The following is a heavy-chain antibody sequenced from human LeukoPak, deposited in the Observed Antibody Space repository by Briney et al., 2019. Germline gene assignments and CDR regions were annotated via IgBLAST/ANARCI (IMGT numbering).Heavy chain of an antibody. CDR2: IIPIFGTA. V-gene: IGHV1-69*05. CDR3: ARDEGLYDSSGYRDY. CDR1: GGTFSSYA. Sequence: SVKVSCKASGGTFSSYAISWVRQAPGQGLEWMGRIIPIFGTANYAQKFQGRVAITTDESTSTAYMELSSLRSEDTAVYYCARDEGLYDSSGYRDYWAQGPLVTVSS. J-gene: IGHJ4*02. D-gene: IGHD3-22*01.